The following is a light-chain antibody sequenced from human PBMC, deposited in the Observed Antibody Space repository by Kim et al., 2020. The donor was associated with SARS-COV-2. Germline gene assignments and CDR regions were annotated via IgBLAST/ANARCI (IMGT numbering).Light chain of an antibody. V-gene: IGLV3-21*04. J-gene: IGLJ2*01. CDR3: QVWDSNSDQGV. CDR1: NIGSKS. Sequence: SYELTQPPSVSVAPGKTARITCGGNNIGSKSVHWYQQKPGQAPVLVIYYNNDRPSGIPERFSGSNSGNTATLTISRVEAGDEADYYCQVWDSNSDQGVFG. CDR2: YNN.